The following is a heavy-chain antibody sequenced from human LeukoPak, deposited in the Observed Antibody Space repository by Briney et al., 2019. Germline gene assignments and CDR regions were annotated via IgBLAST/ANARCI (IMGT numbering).Heavy chain of an antibody. CDR3: DKTKAAVGVCDSLFGMAI. J-gene: IGHJ6*02. CDR1: GCTVSSNY. V-gene: IGHV3-23*01. D-gene: IGHD6-13*01. Sequence: GGSLRLTCAASGCTVSSNYMNWVRQAPGKGLEWVSGISGSGGNTYYADSVKGRFTISRDNSKNTVYGQMNSLRAEDTGVYYWDKTKAAVGVCDSLFGMAIWDQGTTVTVSS. CDR2: ISGSGGNT.